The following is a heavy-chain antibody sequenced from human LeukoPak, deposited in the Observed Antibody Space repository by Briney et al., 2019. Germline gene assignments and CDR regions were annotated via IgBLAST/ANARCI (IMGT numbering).Heavy chain of an antibody. D-gene: IGHD2-15*01. CDR1: GGSFSGYY. V-gene: IGHV4-59*01. Sequence: SETLSLTCAVYGGSFSGYYWSWIRQPQGKGLEWIGYVYYSGSTNYNPSLKSRVTISVDTSKTQFSLKVNSVTAADTAVYYCARSVVGQYYYGMDVWGQGTTVTVSS. J-gene: IGHJ6*02. CDR3: ARSVVGQYYYGMDV. CDR2: VYYSGST.